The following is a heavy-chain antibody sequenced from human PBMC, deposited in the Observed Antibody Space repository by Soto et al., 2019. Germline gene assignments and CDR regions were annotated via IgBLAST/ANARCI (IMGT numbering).Heavy chain of an antibody. J-gene: IGHJ2*01. V-gene: IGHV1-46*01. CDR3: ARGGNGDNVGYWYFDL. D-gene: IGHD4-17*01. Sequence: QVQLVQSGAEVKKPGASVEVSCKASGYTFTTYYIHWVRHAPGQGLEWMGVINPGGVSTKYAQKFQDRVTMTSDTSTRTVYMDLSRLRSEDTAVYFCARGGNGDNVGYWYFDLWGRGTQVTVSP. CDR2: INPGGVST. CDR1: GYTFTTYY.